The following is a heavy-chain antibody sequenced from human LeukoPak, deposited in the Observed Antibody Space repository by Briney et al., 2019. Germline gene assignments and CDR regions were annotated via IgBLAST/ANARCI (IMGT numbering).Heavy chain of an antibody. CDR3: ARDRSVRLRSYYNYGLDV. D-gene: IGHD5/OR15-5a*01. V-gene: IGHV1-2*02. CDR2: FNPSTGGT. J-gene: IGHJ6*02. Sequence: ASVRISCKTSGFTFTGYSMHWVRQVPGQGLEWMGWFNPSTGGTKYPQKFPGRVTMTMDTSISTAYMDLSSLRSDDTAVYYCARDRSVRLRSYYNYGLDVWGQGTTVTVSS. CDR1: GFTFTGYS.